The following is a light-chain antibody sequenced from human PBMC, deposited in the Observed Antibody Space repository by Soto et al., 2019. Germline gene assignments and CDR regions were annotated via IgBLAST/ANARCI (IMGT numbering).Light chain of an antibody. V-gene: IGKV1-39*01. CDR2: FAP. Sequence: DIQMTQSPSSLSASIGDRVTITCRASETIDTYLNWYQQKPGKAPSLLIYFAPSLQSGVPVRFSGSGSGTEFTLTISSLQREDFATYFCRQDYNFPRTFGLRTKLEIK. J-gene: IGKJ1*01. CDR3: RQDYNFPRT. CDR1: ETIDTY.